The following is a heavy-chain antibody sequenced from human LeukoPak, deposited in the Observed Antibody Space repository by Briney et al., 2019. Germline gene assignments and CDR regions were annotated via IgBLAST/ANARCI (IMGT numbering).Heavy chain of an antibody. CDR1: NYSISTDYY. V-gene: IGHV4-38-2*02. D-gene: IGHD3-10*01. CDR2: MYHSGST. CDR3: ARDNFVVTMVRGVIGY. J-gene: IGHJ4*02. Sequence: KPSETLSLTCSVSNYSISTDYYWGWIRQPPGKGLEWIGTMYHSGSTYYNPSLKSRVTISVDTSKNQFSLRLSSVTAADTAVYYCARDNFVVTMVRGVIGYWGQGTLVTVSS.